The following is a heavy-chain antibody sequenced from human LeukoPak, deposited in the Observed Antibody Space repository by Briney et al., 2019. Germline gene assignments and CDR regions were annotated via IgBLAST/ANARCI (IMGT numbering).Heavy chain of an antibody. V-gene: IGHV1-46*01. J-gene: IGHJ4*02. Sequence: ASVKVSCKASGYTFTSYYMHWVRQAPGQGLEWMGIINPSGGSTSYAQKFQGRVTMTRDMSTSTVYMELSSLRSEDTAVYSCTREEEEATGNFDYWGQGTLVTVSS. CDR2: INPSGGST. D-gene: IGHD5-12*01. CDR1: GYTFTSYY. CDR3: TREEEEATGNFDY.